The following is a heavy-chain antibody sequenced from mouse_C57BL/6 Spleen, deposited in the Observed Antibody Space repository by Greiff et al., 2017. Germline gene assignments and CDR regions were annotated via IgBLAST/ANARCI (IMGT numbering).Heavy chain of an antibody. CDR2: ISSGSSTI. CDR3: APGEGSFAY. V-gene: IGHV5-17*01. CDR1: GFTFSDYG. J-gene: IGHJ3*01. Sequence: EVNVVESGGGLVKPGGSLKLSCAASGFTFSDYGMHWVRQAPEKGLEWVAYISSGSSTIYYADTVKGLFTISRDNAKNTLFLQMTSLRYEVTAIYNYAPGEGSFAYWGQGTLVTVSA.